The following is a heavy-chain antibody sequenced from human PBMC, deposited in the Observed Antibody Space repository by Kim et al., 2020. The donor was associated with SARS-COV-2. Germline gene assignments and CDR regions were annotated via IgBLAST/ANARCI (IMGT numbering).Heavy chain of an antibody. Sequence: SETLSLTCTVSGGSISSSSYYWGWIRQPPGKGLEWIGSIYYSGSTYYNPSLKSRVTISVDTSKNQFSLKLSSVTAADTAVYYCARRLGGYSYGYNYYGMDVWGQGTTVTVSS. CDR2: IYYSGST. CDR3: ARRLGGYSYGYNYYGMDV. CDR1: GGSISSSSYY. D-gene: IGHD5-18*01. J-gene: IGHJ6*02. V-gene: IGHV4-39*01.